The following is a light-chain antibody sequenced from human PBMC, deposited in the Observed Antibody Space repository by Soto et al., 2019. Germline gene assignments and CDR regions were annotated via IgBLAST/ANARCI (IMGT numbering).Light chain of an antibody. CDR1: QSISSW. CDR2: DAS. V-gene: IGKV1-5*01. CDR3: QQYNSYSYT. J-gene: IGKJ2*01. Sequence: DIQMTQSPSTLSASVGARVTITCRASQSISSWLAWYQQKPGKAPKLLIYDASSLESGVPSRFSGSGSGTAFTLNISSLQPDDFATYDCQQYNSYSYTFGQGTKLEIK.